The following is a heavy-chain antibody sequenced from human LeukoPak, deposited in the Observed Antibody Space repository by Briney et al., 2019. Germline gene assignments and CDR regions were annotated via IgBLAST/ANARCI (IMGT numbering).Heavy chain of an antibody. J-gene: IGHJ3*02. CDR2: ISSSSSYI. Sequence: GGSLRLSCAASGFTFSSYSMNWVRQAPGKGLEWVSSISSSSSYIYYADSVKGRFTISRDNAKNTLYLQMNSLRAEDTAVYYCASLELTHYGDYRSGSLTARLPDYAFDIWGQGTMVTVSS. CDR1: GFTFSSYS. CDR3: ASLELTHYGDYRSGSLTARLPDYAFDI. D-gene: IGHD4-17*01. V-gene: IGHV3-21*01.